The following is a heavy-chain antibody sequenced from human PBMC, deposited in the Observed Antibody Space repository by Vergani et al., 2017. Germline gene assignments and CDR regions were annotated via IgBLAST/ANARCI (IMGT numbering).Heavy chain of an antibody. CDR2: ISGSGGST. Sequence: EVQLLESGGGLVQPGGSLRLSCAASGFTFSSYAMSWVRQAPGKGLEWVSAISGSGGSTYYADSVKGRFTISRDNPKNTLYLQMNSLRAEDTAVYYCAKLQGRGGAYYDYIWGSYRDDDYWGQGTLVTVSS. J-gene: IGHJ4*02. D-gene: IGHD3-16*02. V-gene: IGHV3-23*01. CDR1: GFTFSSYA. CDR3: AKLQGRGGAYYDYIWGSYRDDDY.